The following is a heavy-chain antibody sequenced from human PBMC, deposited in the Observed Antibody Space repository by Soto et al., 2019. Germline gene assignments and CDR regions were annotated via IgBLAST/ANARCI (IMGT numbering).Heavy chain of an antibody. D-gene: IGHD1-26*01. CDR1: GFAFSTHA. V-gene: IGHV3-23*01. J-gene: IGHJ6*02. Sequence: GGSLRLSCVASGFAFSTHAMSWVRQAPGKGLEWVSTFSGSGGNIYYAESVKGRLTISRDDSKNTLYLQMDSLRVEDTAVYYCAKDPPWTVGPLAMDVWGQGTTVTVSS. CDR2: FSGSGGNI. CDR3: AKDPPWTVGPLAMDV.